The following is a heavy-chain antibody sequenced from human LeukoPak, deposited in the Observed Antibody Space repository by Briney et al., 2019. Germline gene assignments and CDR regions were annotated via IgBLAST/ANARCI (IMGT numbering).Heavy chain of an antibody. V-gene: IGHV3-7*01. Sequence: GGSLRLSCAASGFTFSSYWMSWVRQAPGKGLEWVANIKQDGSEKYYVDSVKGRFTISRDNAKNSLYLQMNSLRAEDTAVYYCARDLYSSSYHDAFDIWGQGTMVTVSS. J-gene: IGHJ3*02. CDR1: GFTFSSYW. CDR3: ARDLYSSSYHDAFDI. D-gene: IGHD6-13*01. CDR2: IKQDGSEK.